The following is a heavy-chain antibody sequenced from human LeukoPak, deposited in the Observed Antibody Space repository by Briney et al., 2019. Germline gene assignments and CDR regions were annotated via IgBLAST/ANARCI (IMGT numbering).Heavy chain of an antibody. D-gene: IGHD2-15*01. J-gene: IGHJ4*02. V-gene: IGHV3-30*02. CDR3: AKDFGHCSGGSCYSPFNFGY. Sequence: GGSLRLSCAASGLTFSSYGMHWVRQAPGKGLEWVAFIRYDGSNKYYADSVKGRFTISRDNSKNTLYLQMNSLRAEDTAVYYCAKDFGHCSGGSCYSPFNFGYWGQGTLVTVSS. CDR1: GLTFSSYG. CDR2: IRYDGSNK.